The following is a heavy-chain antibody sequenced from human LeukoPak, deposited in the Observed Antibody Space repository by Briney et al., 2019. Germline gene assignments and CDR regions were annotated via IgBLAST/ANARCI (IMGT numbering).Heavy chain of an antibody. CDR1: GYTFTGYY. J-gene: IGHJ6*03. CDR3: ARDHSMITFGGVIAYYMDV. Sequence: GSVKVSCKASGYTFTGYYMHWVRQAPGQGLEWMGWINPNSGGTNYAQKFQGRVTMSRDTSISTAYMELSRLRSDDTAVYYCARDHSMITFGGVIAYYMDVWGKGTTVTVSS. V-gene: IGHV1-2*02. CDR2: INPNSGGT. D-gene: IGHD3-16*02.